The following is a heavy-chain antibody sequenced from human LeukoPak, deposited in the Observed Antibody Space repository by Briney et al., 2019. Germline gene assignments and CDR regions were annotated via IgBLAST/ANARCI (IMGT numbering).Heavy chain of an antibody. V-gene: IGHV1-46*04. CDR1: GYSFTSYY. CDR2: INPNDGGT. CDR3: ARGPLLGYDTNDSGFDI. Sequence: ASMKVSCKASGYSFTSYYVHCVRQAPGRGLEWVGVINPNDGGTISAQKLQDRVALTRDTSTSTVYMEMSSLKSDDTAVYYCARGPLLGYDTNDSGFDIWGQGTLVTVSS. J-gene: IGHJ3*02. D-gene: IGHD3-22*01.